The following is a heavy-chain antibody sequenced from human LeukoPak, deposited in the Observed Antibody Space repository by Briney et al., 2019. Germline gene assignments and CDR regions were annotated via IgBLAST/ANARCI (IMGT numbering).Heavy chain of an antibody. CDR2: ISPTGATT. Sequence: GGSLRLSCATSGFMFSSFAMSWVRQAPGKGLEWVSGISPTGATTYDAKSVRGRFTISRDNSNNQLYLEMNSLRVDDTAIYSCAKGLGRARSGDPSGFDVWGQGTMVTVSS. V-gene: IGHV3-23*01. D-gene: IGHD4-17*01. CDR3: AKGLGRARSGDPSGFDV. CDR1: GFMFSSFA. J-gene: IGHJ3*01.